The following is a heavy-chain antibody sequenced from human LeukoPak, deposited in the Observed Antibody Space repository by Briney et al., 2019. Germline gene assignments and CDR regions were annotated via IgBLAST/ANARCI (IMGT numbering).Heavy chain of an antibody. CDR3: AKDFVGTGNFRGGDY. Sequence: PGGSLRLSCAASGFIFSNYALAWVRQAPGKGRGWVSGISRIGGSSHYADSVKGRFTISRDKSKNILYLQMNSLRAEDTALYYCAKDFVGTGNFRGGDYWGQGTLVTVSS. J-gene: IGHJ4*02. CDR2: ISRIGGSS. V-gene: IGHV3-23*01. D-gene: IGHD1-1*01. CDR1: GFIFSNYA.